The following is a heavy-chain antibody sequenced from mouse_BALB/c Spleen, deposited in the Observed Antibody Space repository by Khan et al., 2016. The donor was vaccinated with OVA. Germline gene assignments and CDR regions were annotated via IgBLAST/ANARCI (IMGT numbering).Heavy chain of an antibody. V-gene: IGHV14-3*02. CDR2: IDPANGDT. CDR3: ARSNSLWPMDY. Sequence: VQLQQPGAELVKPGASVKLSCTASGFNINDTCLHWVKQRPEQGLEWIGRIDPANGDTKYDPKFQAKATITADTPSNIAYLQLSSLTSEDTAVYYCARSNSLWPMDYWGQGPSVTVSS. CDR1: GFNINDTC. J-gene: IGHJ4*01. D-gene: IGHD1-1*01.